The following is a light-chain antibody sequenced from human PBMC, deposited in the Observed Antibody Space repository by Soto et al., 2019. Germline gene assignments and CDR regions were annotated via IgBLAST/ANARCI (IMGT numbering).Light chain of an antibody. CDR3: QQYNIWPPLT. CDR2: GAS. J-gene: IGKJ4*01. CDR1: QSVRSN. Sequence: EVALTQSPDILSVSPGETATLSCRASQSVRSNLAWYQQKPGQAPRLLIYGASTRATGIPARFSGSGSGREFTLTIISLQSEDFGLYYCQQYNIWPPLTFGGGTKVEIK. V-gene: IGKV3-15*01.